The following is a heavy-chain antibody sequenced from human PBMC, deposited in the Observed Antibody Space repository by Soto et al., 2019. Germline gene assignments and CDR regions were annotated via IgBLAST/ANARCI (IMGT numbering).Heavy chain of an antibody. Sequence: PGGSLRLSCTTSGFSFGDYAMSWFRLAPGKGLEWVGIARNTAYGETTEYAASVRGRFTISRDNSKSIAYLQMNSLTSEDTAVYYCARYTYTSRYSYYGMDVWGHGTTVTVSS. D-gene: IGHD6-13*01. V-gene: IGHV3-49*03. CDR3: ARYTYTSRYSYYGMDV. CDR1: GFSFGDYA. J-gene: IGHJ6*02. CDR2: ARNTAYGETT.